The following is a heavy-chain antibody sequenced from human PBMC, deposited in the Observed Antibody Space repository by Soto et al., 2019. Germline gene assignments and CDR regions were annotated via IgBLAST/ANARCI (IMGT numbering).Heavy chain of an antibody. V-gene: IGHV4-59*01. J-gene: IGHJ3*02. CDR3: ARERADYDILTGYQTDAFDI. CDR1: GGSISSYY. CDR2: IYYSGST. Sequence: SETLSLTCTVAGGSISSYYWSWIRQPTGKGLEWIGYIYYSGSTNYNPSLKSRVTISVDTSKNQFSLKLSSVTAADTAVYYCARERADYDILTGYQTDAFDIWGQGTMVTVSS. D-gene: IGHD3-9*01.